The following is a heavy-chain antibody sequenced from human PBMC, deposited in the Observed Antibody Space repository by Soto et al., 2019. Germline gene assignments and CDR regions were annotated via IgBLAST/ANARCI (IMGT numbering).Heavy chain of an antibody. V-gene: IGHV4-39*01. J-gene: IGHJ4*02. CDR1: GGSISSSSYY. D-gene: IGHD3-22*01. CDR2: INYLGST. Sequence: SETLSLTCTVSGGSISSSSYYWGWIRQPPGKGLEWIGIINYLGSTYYSPSLESRVTISVDTSKNQFSVKLSSVTAADTAVYYCARHRPSRYYVTSGYFPDFWGQGALVTVYS. CDR3: ARHRPSRYYVTSGYFPDF.